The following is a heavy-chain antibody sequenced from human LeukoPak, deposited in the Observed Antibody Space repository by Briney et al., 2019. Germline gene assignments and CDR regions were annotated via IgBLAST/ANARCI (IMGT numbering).Heavy chain of an antibody. CDR2: ISWNSGSI. Sequence: PGRSLRLSCAASGFTFDDYAMHWVRQAPGKGLEWVSGISWNSGSIGYADSVKGRFTISRDNAKKSVYLQMNSLRGDDTAVYHCARDRPITVSGVVTLPWGQGTLVTVSS. D-gene: IGHD3-3*01. V-gene: IGHV3-9*01. J-gene: IGHJ5*02. CDR3: ARDRPITVSGVVTLP. CDR1: GFTFDDYA.